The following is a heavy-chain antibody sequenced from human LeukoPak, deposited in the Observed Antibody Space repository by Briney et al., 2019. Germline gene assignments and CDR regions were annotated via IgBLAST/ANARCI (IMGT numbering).Heavy chain of an antibody. CDR2: INEDGTIK. CDR3: ARDSGYNAFDI. V-gene: IGHV3-7*01. CDR1: GFTFSTSW. Sequence: GGSLRLSCAASGFTFSTSWMAWVRQAPGKELEWLGNINEDGTIKNCVDSVKGRFTTSRDNAKNSLFLQMLSLRADDTAVYYCARDSGYNAFDIWGLGTMVTVSS. J-gene: IGHJ3*02. D-gene: IGHD5-18*01.